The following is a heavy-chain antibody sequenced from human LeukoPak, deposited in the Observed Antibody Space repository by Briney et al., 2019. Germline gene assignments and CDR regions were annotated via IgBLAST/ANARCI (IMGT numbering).Heavy chain of an antibody. CDR3: ARGMETTRHFDY. V-gene: IGHV3-48*03. Sequence: GGSLRLSCAASGFTFSSYAMSWVRQAPGKGLEWVSYISSSGTTIYYADSVKGRFTISRDNAKNSLCLQMHSLRAEDTAIYYCARGMETTRHFDYWGQGTLVTVSS. D-gene: IGHD1-7*01. J-gene: IGHJ4*02. CDR1: GFTFSSYA. CDR2: ISSSGTTI.